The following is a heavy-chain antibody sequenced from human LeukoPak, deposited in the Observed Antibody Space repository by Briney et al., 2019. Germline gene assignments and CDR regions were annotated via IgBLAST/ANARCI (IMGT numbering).Heavy chain of an antibody. CDR1: GGSSSGYY. CDR3: VNRALTFDY. Sequence: SETLSLTCAVYGGSSSGYYWSWIRQPPGKGLEWIGEINHSGSTNYNPSLKSRVTISVDTSKNQFSLKLSSVTAADTAVYYCVNRALTFDYWGQGTLVTVSS. V-gene: IGHV4-34*01. D-gene: IGHD3-9*01. J-gene: IGHJ4*02. CDR2: INHSGST.